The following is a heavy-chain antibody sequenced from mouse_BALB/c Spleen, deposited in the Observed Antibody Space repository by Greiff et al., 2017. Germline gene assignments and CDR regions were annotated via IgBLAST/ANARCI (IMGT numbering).Heavy chain of an antibody. V-gene: IGHV14-4*02. Sequence: VQLKESGAELVRSGASVKLSCTASGFNIKDYYMHWVKQRPEQGLEWIGWIDPENGDTEYAPKFQGKATMTADTSSNTAYLQLSSLTSEDTAVYYCARKGGHDIYFDVWGAGTTVTVSS. CDR3: ARKGGHDIYFDV. J-gene: IGHJ1*01. CDR1: GFNIKDYY. CDR2: IDPENGDT. D-gene: IGHD3-3*01.